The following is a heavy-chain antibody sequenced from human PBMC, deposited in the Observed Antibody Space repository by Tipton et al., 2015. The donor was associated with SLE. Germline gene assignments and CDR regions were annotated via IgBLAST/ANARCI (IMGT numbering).Heavy chain of an antibody. CDR3: ARDTLQEVYDGMDV. J-gene: IGHJ6*02. CDR2: IYYSGST. V-gene: IGHV4-59*01. Sequence: TLSLTCTVSGGSISSYYWSWIRQPPGKGLEWIGYIYYSGSTNYNPSLKSRVTISVDTSKNQFSLKLSSVTAADTAVYYCARDTLQEVYDGMDVWGQGTTVTVSS. CDR1: GGSISSYY.